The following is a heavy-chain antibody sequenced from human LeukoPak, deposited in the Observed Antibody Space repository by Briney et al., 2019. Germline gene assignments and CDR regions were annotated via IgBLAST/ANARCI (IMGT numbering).Heavy chain of an antibody. V-gene: IGHV4-59*01. J-gene: IGHJ5*02. Sequence: SETLSLTCTVSGGSISSYYWSWIRQPPGKGLEWIGYIYYSGTTKYNPSLKSRVTISVDTSKNQFPLKVNSVAAADTAVYYCARGQPQRYSSGWYVNWFDPWGQGTLVTVSS. CDR1: GGSISSYY. D-gene: IGHD6-19*01. CDR3: ARGQPQRYSSGWYVNWFDP. CDR2: IYYSGTT.